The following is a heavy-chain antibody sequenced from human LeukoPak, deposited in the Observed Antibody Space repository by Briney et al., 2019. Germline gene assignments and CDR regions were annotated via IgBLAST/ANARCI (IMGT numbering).Heavy chain of an antibody. D-gene: IGHD2-2*01. CDR3: AREVLIVVEPAANTVDY. J-gene: IGHJ4*02. CDR2: IDKGGSYI. CDR1: GFTFRDYT. V-gene: IGHV3-21*01. Sequence: PGGSLRLSCAASGFTFRDYTMNWVRQAPGKGLEWVSAIDKGGSYIKYADSVKGRFTVSRDNAKNSLFLQMNNLRLEDTAVYFCAREVLIVVEPAANTVDYWGQGTLVTVSS.